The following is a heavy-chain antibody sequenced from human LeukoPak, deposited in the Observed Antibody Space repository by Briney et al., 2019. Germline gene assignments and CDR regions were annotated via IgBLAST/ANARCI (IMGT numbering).Heavy chain of an antibody. D-gene: IGHD3-9*01. CDR1: GFTFDDYA. CDR2: INSDGSST. J-gene: IGHJ6*02. Sequence: GGSLRLSCAASGFTFDDYAMHWVRQAPGKGLVWVSRINSDGSSTSYADSVKGRFTISRDNSKNTLYLQMNGLRAEDTAVYYCAKGHDRYFDWLPHYYGMDVWGQGTTVTVSS. V-gene: IGHV3-74*01. CDR3: AKGHDRYFDWLPHYYGMDV.